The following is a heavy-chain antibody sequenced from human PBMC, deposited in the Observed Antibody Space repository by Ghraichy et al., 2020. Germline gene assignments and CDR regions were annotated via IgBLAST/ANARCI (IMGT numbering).Heavy chain of an antibody. CDR1: GGSIRNSSYY. V-gene: IGHV4-39*01. CDR3: ARGLLAYCSSISCYGFAH. D-gene: IGHD2-2*01. CDR2: IYYSGSA. Sequence: SETLSLTCSVSGGSIRNSSYYWGWIRQPPGKGLEWIGNIYYSGSAYYNPSLKSRVTISVDTSGNQFSLNLRSVTAADTSFYYCARGLLAYCSSISCYGFAHSRQGPLVTVPS. J-gene: IGHJ4*02.